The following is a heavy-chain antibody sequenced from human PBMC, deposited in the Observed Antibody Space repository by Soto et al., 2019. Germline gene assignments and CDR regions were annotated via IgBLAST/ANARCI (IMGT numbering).Heavy chain of an antibody. CDR2: IYYTGST. V-gene: IGHV4-61*03. CDR1: GASISGGTYY. Sequence: SETLSLTCTVSGASISGGTYYWTWIRQAPGKGLEWVGHIYYTGSTNYNPALNDRVTISVDMSKNHFSLQLTSVAAADTAVYYCARGAGFSYASTWFDIWGQGTLVTVSS. J-gene: IGHJ5*02. CDR3: ARGAGFSYASTWFDI. D-gene: IGHD5-18*01.